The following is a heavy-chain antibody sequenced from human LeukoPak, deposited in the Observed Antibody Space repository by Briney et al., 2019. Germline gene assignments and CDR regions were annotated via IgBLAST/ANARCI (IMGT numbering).Heavy chain of an antibody. D-gene: IGHD4-11*01. V-gene: IGHV3-30*02. CDR1: GFTFSSYG. Sequence: GGSLRLSCAASGFTFSSYGMHWVRQAPGKGLEWVAFIRYDGSNKYYADSVKGRFTISRDNSKNTLYLQMNSLRAEDTAVYYCAKDLSYSKVYYFDYWGQGTLVTVSS. CDR2: IRYDGSNK. J-gene: IGHJ4*02. CDR3: AKDLSYSKVYYFDY.